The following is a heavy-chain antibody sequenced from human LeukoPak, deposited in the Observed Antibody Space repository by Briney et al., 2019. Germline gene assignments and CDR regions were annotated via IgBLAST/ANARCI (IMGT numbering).Heavy chain of an antibody. CDR1: GYTFIDYY. CDR2: IHPNSAAT. Sequence: ASLKVSCKASGYTFIDYYIHWVRQAPGQGLEWMGRIHPNSAATEYAENFQGRVTITRGTSISTAYMELSRVTSDDTAVYYCAIDLPSTSNWELDYWGQGTLVTVSS. D-gene: IGHD7-27*01. CDR3: AIDLPSTSNWELDY. V-gene: IGHV1-2*06. J-gene: IGHJ4*02.